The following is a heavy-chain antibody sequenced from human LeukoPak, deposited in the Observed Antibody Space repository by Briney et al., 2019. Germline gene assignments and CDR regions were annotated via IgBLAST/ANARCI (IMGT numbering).Heavy chain of an antibody. CDR2: INHSGST. Sequence: SETLSLTCAVYGGSFGGYYWSWIRQPPGKGLEWIGEINHSGSTNYNPSLKSRVTISVDTSKNQFSLKLSSVTAADTAVYYCARAYYYDSSGYYGSVRHYYGMDVWGQGTTVTVSS. J-gene: IGHJ6*02. D-gene: IGHD3-22*01. CDR1: GGSFGGYY. V-gene: IGHV4-34*01. CDR3: ARAYYYDSSGYYGSVRHYYGMDV.